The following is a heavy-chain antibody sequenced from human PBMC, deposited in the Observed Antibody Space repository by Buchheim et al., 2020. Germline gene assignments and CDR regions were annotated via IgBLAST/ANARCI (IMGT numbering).Heavy chain of an antibody. J-gene: IGHJ4*02. D-gene: IGHD3-3*02. V-gene: IGHV4-61*02. CDR3: AREASLEWFDFDY. CDR1: GGPISSGSYY. CDR2: IYTSGST. Sequence: QVQLQESGPGLVKPSQTLSLTCTVSGGPISSGSYYWSWIRQPAGKGLEWIGRIYTSGSTNYNHSLKSRVTISVDTSKNQFSLKLSSVTAADTAVYYCAREASLEWFDFDYWGQGTL.